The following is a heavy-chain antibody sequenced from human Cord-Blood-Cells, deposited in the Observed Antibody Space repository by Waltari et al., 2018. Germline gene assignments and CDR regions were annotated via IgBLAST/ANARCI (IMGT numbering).Heavy chain of an antibody. J-gene: IGHJ4*02. D-gene: IGHD3-9*01. CDR2: INADNGNT. Sequence: QVQLVQSGAEVKKPGASVKVSCTASGYTFTSYAMHWLRPAPGQRLEWMGWINADNGNTKYSQKFQGRVTITRDTSASTAYMELSSLRSEDTAVYYCARDRRELRYFDWLFDYWGQGTLVTVSS. CDR1: GYTFTSYA. CDR3: ARDRRELRYFDWLFDY. V-gene: IGHV1-3*01.